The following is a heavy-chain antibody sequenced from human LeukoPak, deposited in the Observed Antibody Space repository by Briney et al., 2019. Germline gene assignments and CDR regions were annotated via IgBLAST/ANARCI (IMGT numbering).Heavy chain of an antibody. Sequence: SETLSLTCTVSGVSISYYYWSWIRQSPGKGLEWIGYIYYSGTTNYNPSLKSRVTISVDTSKNQFSLQLRSVTAADTAVYYCAREDPQTTVPEGMDVWGQGTTVTVSS. CDR2: IYYSGTT. D-gene: IGHD4-17*01. J-gene: IGHJ6*02. CDR1: GVSISYYY. CDR3: AREDPQTTVPEGMDV. V-gene: IGHV4-59*01.